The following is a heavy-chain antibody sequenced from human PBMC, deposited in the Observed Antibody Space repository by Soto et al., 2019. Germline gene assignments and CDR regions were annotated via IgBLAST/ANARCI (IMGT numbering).Heavy chain of an antibody. CDR3: VRQGCGGTCPIDY. Sequence: SETLSLTCSVSGGSISSSYYWDWIRQPPGKGLEWIVSMYYSGSPIYNVSLKSRVTIFVDTSKNQFSLKLTSVTAADTAVYYCVRQGCGGTCPIDYWGLGTPVTVSS. V-gene: IGHV4-39*01. J-gene: IGHJ4*02. D-gene: IGHD2-15*01. CDR2: MYYSGSP. CDR1: GGSISSSYY.